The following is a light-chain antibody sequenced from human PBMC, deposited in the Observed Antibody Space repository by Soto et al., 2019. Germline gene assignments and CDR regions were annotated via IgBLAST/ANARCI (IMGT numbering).Light chain of an antibody. V-gene: IGKV1-9*01. Sequence: DIQLTQSPSFLSASVGDRVTITCRASQGTSSYLAWYQQKPGKAPKLLIYAASTLQSGVPSRFSGSGSGTSFTLTISSLQPEDFATYYCQQLLSYPITFGQGTRLEIK. CDR2: AAS. CDR1: QGTSSY. J-gene: IGKJ5*01. CDR3: QQLLSYPIT.